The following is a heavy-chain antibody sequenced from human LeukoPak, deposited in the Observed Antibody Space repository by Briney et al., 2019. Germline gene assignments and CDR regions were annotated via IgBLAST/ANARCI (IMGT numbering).Heavy chain of an antibody. CDR2: IFYSGST. D-gene: IGHD3-22*01. CDR3: ARGGTPITMIVVESNWFDP. CDR1: GGSISSSY. V-gene: IGHV4-59*01. Sequence: PSETLSLTCTVSGGSISSSYGTWIRQPPGKGLEWIGYIFYSGSTDSNPSLKSRVTMSVDTSKNQFSMKLSSVTAADTAVYYCARGGTPITMIVVESNWFDPWGQGTRVTVSS. J-gene: IGHJ5*02.